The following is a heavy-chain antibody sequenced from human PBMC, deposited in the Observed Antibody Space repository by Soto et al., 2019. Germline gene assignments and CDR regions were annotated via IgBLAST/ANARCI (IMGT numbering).Heavy chain of an antibody. CDR2: IYSSGNT. J-gene: IGHJ5*02. CDR1: GGSISSDGYY. V-gene: IGHV4-61*02. CDR3: ARGQRFSDWFDP. D-gene: IGHD3-3*01. Sequence: SETLSLTCTVSGGSISSDGYYWSWIRQHPGKGLEWIGRIYSSGNTKYNPSLQSRVTMSLDTSNNQFSLRLTSVTAADTAVYYCARGQRFSDWFDPWGQGTLVTVSS.